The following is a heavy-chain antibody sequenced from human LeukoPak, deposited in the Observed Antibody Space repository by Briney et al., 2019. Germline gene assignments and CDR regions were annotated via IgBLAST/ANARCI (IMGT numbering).Heavy chain of an antibody. CDR2: IGTAGDT. J-gene: IGHJ5*02. D-gene: IGHD3-10*01. V-gene: IGHV3-13*01. CDR1: GLTFSSYD. Sequence: GGSMRLSCAASGLTFSSYDMHWVRQATGKGLEWVSPIGTAGDTYYPGSVTGRLTISRENAKNSLYLQMNSLRAEDTAVYYCARGDMVRGVIMAFDPWGQGTLVTVSS. CDR3: ARGDMVRGVIMAFDP.